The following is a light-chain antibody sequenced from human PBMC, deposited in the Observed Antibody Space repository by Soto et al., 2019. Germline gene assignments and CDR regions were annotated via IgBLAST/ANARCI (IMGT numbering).Light chain of an antibody. CDR1: QSVSDY. V-gene: IGKV3-11*01. CDR2: DAS. Sequence: EIVLTQSPATLSLSPGERATLSCRASQSVSDYLAWYQQKPGQAPRLLIYDASNRATGIPARFSGSGSGTDFTLPISSLEPEDFAVYYCQQRSYWPPFTFGQGTKLEIK. J-gene: IGKJ2*01. CDR3: QQRSYWPPFT.